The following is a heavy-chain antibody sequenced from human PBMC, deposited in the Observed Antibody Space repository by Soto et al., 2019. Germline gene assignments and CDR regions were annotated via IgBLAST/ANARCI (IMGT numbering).Heavy chain of an antibody. J-gene: IGHJ3*02. V-gene: IGHV4-31*03. D-gene: IGHD1-1*01. Sequence: QVQLQESGPGLVKPSQTLSLTCSVSGVSINSGGYYWSWIRHHPGKGLEWIGYIYYTGHTFYNASLKSRVAMSLDTSKNQFSLKLSSVTAADTAVYYCARGSQLERDALAIWGQGTMVTVSS. CDR2: IYYTGHT. CDR3: ARGSQLERDALAI. CDR1: GVSINSGGYY.